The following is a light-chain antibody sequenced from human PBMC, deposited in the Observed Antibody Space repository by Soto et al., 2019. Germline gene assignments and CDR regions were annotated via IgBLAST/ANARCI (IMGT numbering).Light chain of an antibody. J-gene: IGLJ1*01. CDR2: DVS. V-gene: IGLV2-14*03. Sequence: QSALTQPASVSGSPGQSITISCTGTSSDVGGYNYVSWYQHHPGKAHKLMIYDVSNRPSGVSNRFSGSKSGNTASLTISGLQPEDEADYYCSSYTTSNTRQIVFGTGTKVTAL. CDR3: SSYTTSNTRQIV. CDR1: SSDVGGYNY.